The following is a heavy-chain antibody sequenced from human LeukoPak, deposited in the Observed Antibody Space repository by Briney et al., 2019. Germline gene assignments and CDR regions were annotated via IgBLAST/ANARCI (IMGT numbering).Heavy chain of an antibody. J-gene: IGHJ4*02. CDR3: ARRGEDGFGYRY. D-gene: IGHD5-12*01. CDR1: GSTFSNYW. V-gene: IGHV3-74*01. Sequence: GGSLRLSCVVSGSTFSNYWMHWVRQAPGKGLGWVSRINTDGSDTSYVDSVRGRSTVSRDNAKNTLYLQMSSLRSEDTAVYYCARRGEDGFGYRYWGQGTLVTVSS. CDR2: INTDGSDT.